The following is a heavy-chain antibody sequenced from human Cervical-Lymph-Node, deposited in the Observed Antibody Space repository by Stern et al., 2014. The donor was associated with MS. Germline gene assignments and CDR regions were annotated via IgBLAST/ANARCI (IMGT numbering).Heavy chain of an antibody. CDR2: IYPGNSDT. CDR1: EYNFNTHW. CDR3: ARHGGPNWNHEAHNWFDP. Sequence: VQLEESGAEVKKPGASLKISCKGSEYNFNTHWIAWVRQMPGKGLEWLGNIYPGNSDTRYNPSLQGQVSISADKSITTAYLHFSSLKASDSAMYFCARHGGPNWNHEAHNWFDPWGQGTLVTVSS. J-gene: IGHJ5*02. D-gene: IGHD1-14*01. V-gene: IGHV5-51*03.